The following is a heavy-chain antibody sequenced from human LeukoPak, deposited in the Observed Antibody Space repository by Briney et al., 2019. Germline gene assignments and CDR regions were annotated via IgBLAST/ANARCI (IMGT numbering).Heavy chain of an antibody. V-gene: IGHV1-46*01. CDR1: GYTFTSYY. CDR3: ARDRARGYDYVWGSYPDY. Sequence: SVKVSCKASGYTFTSYYMHWVRQAPGQGLEWMGIINPSGGSTSYAQKFQGRVTMTRDTSTSTVYMELSSLRSEDTAVYYCARDRARGYDYVWGSYPDYWGQGTLVTVSS. CDR2: INPSGGST. D-gene: IGHD3-16*02. J-gene: IGHJ4*02.